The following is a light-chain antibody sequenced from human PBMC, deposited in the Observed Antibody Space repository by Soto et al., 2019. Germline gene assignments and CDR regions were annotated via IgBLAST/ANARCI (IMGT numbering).Light chain of an antibody. Sequence: DIQMTQSPPSLSASVGDRVTITCRASQGISSYLAWYQQKPGKAPKLLIYAASTLQSGVPSRFSGSGSGTDFTLTISSLQPEDFATYYCQQVNSYLDTFGGGTKVDIK. V-gene: IGKV1-9*01. CDR1: QGISSY. CDR3: QQVNSYLDT. J-gene: IGKJ4*01. CDR2: AAS.